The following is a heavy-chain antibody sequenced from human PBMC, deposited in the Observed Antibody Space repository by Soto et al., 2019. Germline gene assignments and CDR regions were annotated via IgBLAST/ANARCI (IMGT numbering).Heavy chain of an antibody. CDR1: GFTFSRYV. Sequence: LRLSCAASGFTFSRYVMSWVRQAPGKGLEWVSGISGSGGSTYHADSVKGRFTISRDNSKNTLYLQMNSLRAEDTAIYYCAKGKISSGWLLDYWGQGTLVTVSS. D-gene: IGHD6-19*01. CDR3: AKGKISSGWLLDY. V-gene: IGHV3-23*01. CDR2: ISGSGGST. J-gene: IGHJ4*02.